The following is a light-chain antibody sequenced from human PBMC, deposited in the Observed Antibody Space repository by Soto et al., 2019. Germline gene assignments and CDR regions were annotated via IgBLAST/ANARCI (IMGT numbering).Light chain of an antibody. CDR1: QGISSW. J-gene: IGKJ2*01. CDR2: VSS. V-gene: IGKV1-12*01. Sequence: DIQMTQSPSSVSASVGDRVTLTCRASQGISSWLAWYQQKPGKAPKLLIYVSSSLQSGVPSRFISSGSGTHFTLTISSLQPEDSATYYCLQSDSFPHTFGQGTKLEMK. CDR3: LQSDSFPHT.